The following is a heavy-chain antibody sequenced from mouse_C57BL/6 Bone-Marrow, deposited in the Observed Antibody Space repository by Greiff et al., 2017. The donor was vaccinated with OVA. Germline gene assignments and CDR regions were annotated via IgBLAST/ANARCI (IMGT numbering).Heavy chain of an antibody. CDR3: AREDYGSSHWYFDV. CDR1: GFTFSDYY. V-gene: IGHV5-16*01. D-gene: IGHD1-1*01. Sequence: EVQLQESEGGLVQPGSSMKLSCTASGFTFSDYYMAWVRQVPEKGLEWVANINYDGSSTYYLDSLKSRFIISRDNAKNILYLQMSSLKSEDTATYYCAREDYGSSHWYFDVWGTGTTVTVSS. CDR2: INYDGSST. J-gene: IGHJ1*03.